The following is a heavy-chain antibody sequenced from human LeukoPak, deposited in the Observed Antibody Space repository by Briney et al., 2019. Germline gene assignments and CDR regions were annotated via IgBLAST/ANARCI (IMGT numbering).Heavy chain of an antibody. J-gene: IGHJ4*02. CDR1: GGSIGGSSRY. D-gene: IGHD1-1*01. CDR2: IYYSGNT. CDR3: ATCLRTTGTYYFDY. V-gene: IGHV4-39*01. Sequence: SETLSLTCTVSGGSIGGSSRYWGWIRQPPGKGLEWIGSIYYSGNTYYNPSLKSRVTISVDTSKNQFSLKLSSVTAADTAVYYCATCLRTTGTYYFDYWGQGTLVTVSS.